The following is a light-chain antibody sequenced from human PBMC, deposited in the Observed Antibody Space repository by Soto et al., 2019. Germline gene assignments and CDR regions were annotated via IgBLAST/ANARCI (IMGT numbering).Light chain of an antibody. V-gene: IGKV1-5*03. Sequence: DIPMTQSPSALSASVGDRVTITCRASQSIRNWLAWYQQKPGKAPKLLIPKASYIESGVPSRFIGSGSGTEFSLTISRLQADDSATYYWQQYNVYSLTFGQGTKLEIK. CDR1: QSIRNW. J-gene: IGKJ2*01. CDR2: KAS. CDR3: QQYNVYSLT.